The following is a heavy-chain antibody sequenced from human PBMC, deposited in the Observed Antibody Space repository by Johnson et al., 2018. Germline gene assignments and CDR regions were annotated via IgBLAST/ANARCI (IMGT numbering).Heavy chain of an antibody. V-gene: IGHV3-48*01. D-gene: IGHD3-3*01. CDR2: ISSSSSTI. J-gene: IGHJ3*02. CDR3: ARVGYDFWSGYYNDAFDI. Sequence: VQLVESGGGLVQPGGSLRLSCAASGFTFSSYSMNWVRQAPGKGLEWVSYISSSSSTIYYADSVKGRFTISRDNAKNSLYLQMNSLRAEDTAVYYCARVGYDFWSGYYNDAFDIWGQGTMVSVSS. CDR1: GFTFSSYS.